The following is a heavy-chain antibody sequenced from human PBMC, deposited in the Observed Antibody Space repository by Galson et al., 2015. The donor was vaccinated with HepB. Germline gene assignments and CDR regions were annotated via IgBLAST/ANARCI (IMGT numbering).Heavy chain of an antibody. V-gene: IGHV1-69*10. J-gene: IGHJ6*02. D-gene: IGHD5-12*01. CDR1: GGTFSSYA. CDR3: ARPYSGYDSHYYGMDV. Sequence: SVKVSCKASGGTFSSYAISWVRQAPGQGLEWMGGIIPIFGIANYAQKFQGRVTITADKSTSTAYMELSSLRSEDTAVYYCARPYSGYDSHYYGMDVWGQGTTVTVSS. CDR2: IIPIFGIA.